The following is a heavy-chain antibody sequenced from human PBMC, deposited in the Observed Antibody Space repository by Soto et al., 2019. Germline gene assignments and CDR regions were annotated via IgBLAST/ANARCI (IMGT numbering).Heavy chain of an antibody. J-gene: IGHJ4*02. CDR2: LNSDGSST. V-gene: IGHV3-74*01. D-gene: IGHD3-3*01. CDR1: GFTFSSYW. Sequence: EVQLVESGGGLVQPGGSLRLSCTASGFTFSSYWMHWVRQAPGKGLVWVSRLNSDGSSTSYADSVKGRFTISRDDAKNTLYLQMNSLRAEDTAVYYCARGGVWNGYSEISHWGQGTLVTVSS. CDR3: ARGGVWNGYSEISH.